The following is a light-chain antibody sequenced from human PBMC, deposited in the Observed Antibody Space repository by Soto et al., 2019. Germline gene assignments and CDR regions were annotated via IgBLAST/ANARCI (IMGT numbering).Light chain of an antibody. V-gene: IGKV3-15*01. CDR2: GAS. Sequence: EIVMTQSPATLSVSPGERAKFSCTASQSVRNNLAWFQQKPGQAPRLLIYGASTRATSIPARFSGSGSGTEFTLTISRLQSEDFAVYYCQQYNNWPLTFGGGSKVEIK. CDR3: QQYNNWPLT. CDR1: QSVRNN. J-gene: IGKJ4*01.